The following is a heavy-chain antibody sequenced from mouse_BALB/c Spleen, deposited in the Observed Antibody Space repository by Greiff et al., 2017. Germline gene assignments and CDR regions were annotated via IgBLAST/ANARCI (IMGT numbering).Heavy chain of an antibody. CDR3: ARERHYGNYYYAMDY. Sequence: QVQLQQSGAELVRPGVSVKISCKGSGYTFTDYAMHWVKQSHAKSLEWIGVISTYYGDASYNQKFKGKATMTVDKSSSTAYMELARLTSEDSAIYYCARERHYGNYYYAMDYWGQGTSVTVSS. V-gene: IGHV1S137*01. CDR2: ISTYYGDA. D-gene: IGHD2-1*01. J-gene: IGHJ4*01. CDR1: GYTFTDYA.